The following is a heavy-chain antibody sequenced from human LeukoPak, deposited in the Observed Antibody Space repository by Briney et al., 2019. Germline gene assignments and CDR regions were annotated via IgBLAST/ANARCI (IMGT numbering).Heavy chain of an antibody. Sequence: GGALRLSCAASGFTFSSYAMSWVRQAPGKGLEWVSAISGSGGSTYYADSVKGRFTISRDNSKNTLYLQMNSLRAEDTAVYYCAKDQDRSSSWFDYWGQGTLVTVSS. CDR1: GFTFSSYA. V-gene: IGHV3-23*01. D-gene: IGHD6-13*01. J-gene: IGHJ4*02. CDR3: AKDQDRSSSWFDY. CDR2: ISGSGGST.